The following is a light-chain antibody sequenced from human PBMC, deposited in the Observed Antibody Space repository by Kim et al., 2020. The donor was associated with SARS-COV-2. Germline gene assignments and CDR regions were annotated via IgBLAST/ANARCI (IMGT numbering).Light chain of an antibody. J-gene: IGKJ4*01. CDR2: AAS. CDR3: QELHDSPLT. CDR1: QDISSY. V-gene: IGKV1-9*01. Sequence: SASVGDRVTITCRDSQDISSYLAWYQQRPGKAPNLLIYAASTLLSGVPSRFSGSGSGTDFTLTISSLQPEDFATYYCQELHDSPLTFGGGTKLEI.